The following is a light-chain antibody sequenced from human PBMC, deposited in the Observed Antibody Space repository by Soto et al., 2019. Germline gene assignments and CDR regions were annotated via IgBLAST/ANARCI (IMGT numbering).Light chain of an antibody. CDR3: QHRNNWSWT. J-gene: IGKJ2*01. Sequence: EIVLTQSPATLSLSPGERAILPCRASHSVSGPLAWYQQKPCQAPRLLLYDSFNRASGIPARLSCSWSGTDLTLNITSVEPADFAVYYGQHRNNWSWTCGHGTK. V-gene: IGKV3-11*01. CDR2: DSF. CDR1: HSVSGP.